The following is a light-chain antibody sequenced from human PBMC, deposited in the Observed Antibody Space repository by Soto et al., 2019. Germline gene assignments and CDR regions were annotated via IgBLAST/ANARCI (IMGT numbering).Light chain of an antibody. CDR3: QQRSNWPPSWT. CDR1: QSIASSY. V-gene: IGKV3D-20*02. J-gene: IGKJ1*01. Sequence: EIVLTQSPGTLSLSPGERATLSCRASQSIASSYLAWYQQRPGQPPRLLLYRTFNRATGIPDRFSGGGSGTDFTLTISSLEPEDSAVYFCQQRSNWPPSWTFGQGTKVDIK. CDR2: RTF.